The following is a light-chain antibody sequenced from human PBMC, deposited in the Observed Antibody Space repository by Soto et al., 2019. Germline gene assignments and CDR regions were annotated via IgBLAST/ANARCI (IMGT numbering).Light chain of an antibody. CDR3: QQYNSYSET. CDR1: QSISTW. V-gene: IGKV1-5*03. J-gene: IGKJ1*01. Sequence: DLQMTQSPSTLSASVXXXVTITCRASQSISTWLAWYQQKSGKAPRLLIYEASSLGSGVPSRFSGSGSGTEFTHTISSLQPDDFATYYCQQYNSYSETFGQGTKVDIK. CDR2: EAS.